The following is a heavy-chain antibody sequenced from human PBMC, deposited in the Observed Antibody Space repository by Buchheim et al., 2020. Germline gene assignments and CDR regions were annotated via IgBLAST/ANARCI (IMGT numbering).Heavy chain of an antibody. CDR3: ASSRGWLLEY. CDR2: IKQDGSEK. J-gene: IGHJ4*02. Sequence: VQLVESGGGVVQPGGSLRLSCVASGFTFSSHWINWVRQAPGKGPEWVGNIKQDGSEKYHVDSVKGRFTISRDNAKNSLYLQMNSLRAEDTAVYYCASSRGWLLEYWGQGTL. CDR1: GFTFSSHW. V-gene: IGHV3-7*03. D-gene: IGHD6-19*01.